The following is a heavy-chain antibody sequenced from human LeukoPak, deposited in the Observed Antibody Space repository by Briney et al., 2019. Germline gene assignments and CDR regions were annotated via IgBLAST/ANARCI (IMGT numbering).Heavy chain of an antibody. D-gene: IGHD6-13*01. V-gene: IGHV1-69*06. CDR2: IIPIFGTT. Sequence: SVKVSCKASGYTFTNYAINWVRQAPGQGLEWMGGIIPIFGTTNYAQKFQDRVTITADKSTSTAYMELSSLRSEDTAVYYCARVVGLTGYSSSWYSGYYYYMDVWGKGTTVTVSS. CDR1: GYTFTNYA. J-gene: IGHJ6*03. CDR3: ARVVGLTGYSSSWYSGYYYYMDV.